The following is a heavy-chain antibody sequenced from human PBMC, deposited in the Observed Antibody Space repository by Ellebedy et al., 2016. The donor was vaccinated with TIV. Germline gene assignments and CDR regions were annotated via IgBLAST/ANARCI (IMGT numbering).Heavy chain of an antibody. Sequence: GGSLRLSCAAPGFTFNSYWMTWVRQAPGKGLEWVANINQDGSDKYYVDSLRGRFTISRDNAKNSLYLQMNSLRGEDTAVYYCATDGSYGDYRSPTHAFVMWGQGTLVTVSS. V-gene: IGHV3-7*01. CDR3: ATDGSYGDYRSPTHAFVM. CDR2: INQDGSDK. CDR1: GFTFNSYW. J-gene: IGHJ3*02. D-gene: IGHD4-17*01.